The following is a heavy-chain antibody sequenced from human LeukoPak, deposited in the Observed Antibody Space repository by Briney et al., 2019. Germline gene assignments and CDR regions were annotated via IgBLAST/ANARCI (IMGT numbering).Heavy chain of an antibody. CDR3: ARGYDFWSGYPYYFDY. J-gene: IGHJ4*02. D-gene: IGHD3-3*01. CDR2: IKQDGSEK. Sequence: GGSLRLSCAASGFTFSSYWMSWVRQAPGKGLEWVANIKQDGSEKYYVDSVKGRFTISRDNAKNSLYLQMNSLGAEDTAVYYCARGYDFWSGYPYYFDYWGQGTLVTVSS. V-gene: IGHV3-7*04. CDR1: GFTFSSYW.